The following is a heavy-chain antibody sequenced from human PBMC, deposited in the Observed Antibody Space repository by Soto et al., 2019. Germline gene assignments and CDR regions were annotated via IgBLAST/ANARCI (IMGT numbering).Heavy chain of an antibody. J-gene: IGHJ4*02. D-gene: IGHD6-13*01. Sequence: PSETLSLTCTVSGDYINTYYWSWIRQPPGKGLEWIGYIYYSGNTYYNPSLKSRVAISVDTSKNQFSLKLSSVIAADTAVYYCARRMRGASGNFDYWSPRILVTVSS. CDR1: GDYINTYY. V-gene: IGHV4-59*01. CDR2: IYYSGNT. CDR3: ARRMRGASGNFDY.